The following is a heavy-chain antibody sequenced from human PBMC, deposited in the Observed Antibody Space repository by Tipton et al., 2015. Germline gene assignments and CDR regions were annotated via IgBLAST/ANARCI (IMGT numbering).Heavy chain of an antibody. CDR3: ACQDYDSLTRDYQTVDY. CDR2: ISHGGNT. V-gene: IGHV4-38-2*01. Sequence: LRLSCAVSAYSISTDYYWVWIRQPPGKGLEWIGTISHGGNTFYNPSLKSRVTMSRDTSKNQFSLKLTSVTAADTAVYYCACQDYDSLTRDYQTVDYWGQGTLVTVSS. CDR1: AYSISTDYY. D-gene: IGHD3-9*01. J-gene: IGHJ4*02.